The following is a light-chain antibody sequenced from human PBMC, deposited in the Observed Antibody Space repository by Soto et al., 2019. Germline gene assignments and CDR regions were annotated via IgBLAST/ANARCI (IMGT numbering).Light chain of an antibody. V-gene: IGKV3-15*01. CDR3: QRYNTWPRT. Sequence: EILMTQSPATLSVSPGERATLSCRASQSVSSNLAWYQQKPGQAPRLLIYGPSTRATGIPARFSGSGSGTKFTLTISRLQCKDFAVYFCQRYNTWPRTFGKGTK. J-gene: IGKJ1*01. CDR1: QSVSSN. CDR2: GPS.